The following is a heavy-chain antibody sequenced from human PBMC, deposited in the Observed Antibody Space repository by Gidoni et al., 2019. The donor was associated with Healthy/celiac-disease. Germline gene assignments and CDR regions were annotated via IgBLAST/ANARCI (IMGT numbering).Heavy chain of an antibody. J-gene: IGHJ4*02. CDR2: ISWNSGSI. CDR1: GFTLCDYA. Sequence: EVQLVESGGGVVQPGRSLRLSFSASGFTLCDYAMHWVRQAPGKGLEWVSGISWNSGSIGYADSVKGRFTISRDNAKNSLYLQMNSLRAEDTALYYCAKDGAVSPHITMIVVSYFDYWGQGTLVTVSS. V-gene: IGHV3-9*01. CDR3: AKDGAVSPHITMIVVSYFDY. D-gene: IGHD3-22*01.